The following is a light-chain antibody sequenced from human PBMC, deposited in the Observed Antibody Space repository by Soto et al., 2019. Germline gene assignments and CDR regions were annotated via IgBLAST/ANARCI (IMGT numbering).Light chain of an antibody. CDR3: NSYTSSSTHV. V-gene: IGLV2-14*03. CDR1: SSDVGGFNY. Sequence: QSALTQPASVSGSPGQSITISCTGTSSDVGGFNYVSWYQQHPGKAPKLMIYDVTNRPSGVSYRFSGSKSGNTASLTISGRQAEDEADYYCNSYTSSSTHVFGTGTKVTVL. CDR2: DVT. J-gene: IGLJ1*01.